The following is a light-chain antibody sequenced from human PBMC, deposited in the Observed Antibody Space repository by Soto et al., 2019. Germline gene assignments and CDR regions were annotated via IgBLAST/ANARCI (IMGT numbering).Light chain of an antibody. CDR2: GAS. CDR1: QSVSAY. J-gene: IGKJ1*01. V-gene: IGKV3-11*01. Sequence: IVLTQCPAPLSLSTGERASLSCRASQSVSAYLVWNQQKNGQAPRLVIYGASTRATGIPARFSGSLYGTEFNLTISSLESEDFAVYYCQQSSNWPRTFGQGTKVDIK. CDR3: QQSSNWPRT.